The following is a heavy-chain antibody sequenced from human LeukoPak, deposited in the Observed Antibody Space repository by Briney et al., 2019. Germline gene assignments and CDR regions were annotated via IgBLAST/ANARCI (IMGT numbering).Heavy chain of an antibody. Sequence: GGSLRLSCAASGFKFDDYGMSWVRQAPGKGLEWVSSISGRSTYIFYADSVKGRFTISRDNAKNSLSLQTNSLRAEDTAVYYCARGLGTTVTNEYYYDSSGYYDGGLDYWGQGTLVTVSS. V-gene: IGHV3-21*01. CDR3: ARGLGTTVTNEYYYDSSGYYDGGLDY. CDR1: GFKFDDYG. D-gene: IGHD3-22*01. CDR2: ISGRSTYI. J-gene: IGHJ4*02.